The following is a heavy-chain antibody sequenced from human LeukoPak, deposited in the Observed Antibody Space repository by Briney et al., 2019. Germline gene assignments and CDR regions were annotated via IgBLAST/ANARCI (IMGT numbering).Heavy chain of an antibody. CDR2: IIPIFGTA. Sequence: GASVKVSCKASGGTFSSYAISWVRQAPGQGLEWMGGIIPIFGTANYAQKFLGRVTITTDESTSTAYMELSSPRSEDTAVYYCARDLRLTDAFDIWGQGTMVTVSS. D-gene: IGHD3-22*01. V-gene: IGHV1-69*05. CDR3: ARDLRLTDAFDI. J-gene: IGHJ3*02. CDR1: GGTFSSYA.